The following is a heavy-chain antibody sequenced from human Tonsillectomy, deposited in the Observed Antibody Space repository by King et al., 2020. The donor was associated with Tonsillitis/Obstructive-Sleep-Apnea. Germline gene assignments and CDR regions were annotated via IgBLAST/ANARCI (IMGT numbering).Heavy chain of an antibody. CDR1: RFTFSSYT. J-gene: IGHJ3*01. CDR3: ARDPALAGTGTFDV. CDR2: ISYDGTNK. D-gene: IGHD6-19*01. V-gene: IGHV3-30*10. Sequence: QLVQSGGGVVQPGRSLRLSCAASRFTFSSYTMHWVRQAPGKGLEWVAIISYDGTNKYYTDSVKGRFTNSSDNSKNTLYLQMNSLRAEDTAVYYCARDPALAGTGTFDVWGQGTMVTVSS.